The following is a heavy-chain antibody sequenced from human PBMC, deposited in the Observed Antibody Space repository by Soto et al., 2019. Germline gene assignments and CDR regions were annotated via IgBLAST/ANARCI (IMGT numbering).Heavy chain of an antibody. D-gene: IGHD4-17*01. CDR1: GLTFSRSW. V-gene: IGHV3-74*01. CDR2: IYVDGSGT. J-gene: IGHJ4*02. CDR3: VQNYGVYVY. Sequence: EVQLVESGGGLVQPGGSLRLSCASSGLTFSRSWMHWVRQVPGKGLVWVSRIYVDGSGTTYADSVKGRFTISRDNAKNTLYLQMNSLRAEDTAVYYCVQNYGVYVYWGQGTLVSFSS.